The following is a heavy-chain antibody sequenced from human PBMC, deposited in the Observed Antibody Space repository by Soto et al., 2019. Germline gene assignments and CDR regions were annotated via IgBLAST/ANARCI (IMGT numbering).Heavy chain of an antibody. CDR2: MNPNSGNT. D-gene: IGHD3-9*01. Sequence: ASVKVSCKTSGFTFTSYDINWVRQATGQGLEWMGWMNPNSGNTGYAQKFQGRVTMTRNTSISTAYMELSSLRSEDTAVYYCAKTHVLRYFDWLFLGGPFAYWGQGTQVTVSS. J-gene: IGHJ4*02. V-gene: IGHV1-8*01. CDR1: GFTFTSYD. CDR3: AKTHVLRYFDWLFLGGPFAY.